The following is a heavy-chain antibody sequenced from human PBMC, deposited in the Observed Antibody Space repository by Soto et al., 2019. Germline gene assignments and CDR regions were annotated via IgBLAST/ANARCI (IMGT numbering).Heavy chain of an antibody. V-gene: IGHV4-39*01. CDR3: ARHGGGSSSFRFFQH. Sequence: QLQLQESGPGLVKPSETLSLTCSVSGDSISNSSYFWGWIRQPPGKGLEWIGSISFAGNTYYNPSLKSRVTISVDTSKNQFSLKLSSVTAADTALHYCARHGGGSSSFRFFQHWGQGTLVTVSS. CDR1: GDSISNSSYF. CDR2: ISFAGNT. J-gene: IGHJ1*01. D-gene: IGHD6-13*01.